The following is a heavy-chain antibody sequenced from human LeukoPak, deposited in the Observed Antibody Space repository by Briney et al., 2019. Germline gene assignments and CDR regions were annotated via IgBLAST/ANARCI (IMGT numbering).Heavy chain of an antibody. D-gene: IGHD2-2*01. Sequence: GGSLRLSCAASGFTFSSYWMHWVRQAPGKGLVWVSRINSDGSSTTYADSVKGRFTISRDNAKNTLYLQMNSLRAEDTAVYYCAMGSTSLLPFDYWGQGTLVTVSS. CDR2: INSDGSST. CDR3: AMGSTSLLPFDY. V-gene: IGHV3-74*01. CDR1: GFTFSSYW. J-gene: IGHJ4*02.